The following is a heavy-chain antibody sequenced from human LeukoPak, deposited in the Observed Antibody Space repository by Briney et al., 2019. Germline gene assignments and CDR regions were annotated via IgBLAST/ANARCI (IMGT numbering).Heavy chain of an antibody. CDR1: GFTFSGSV. V-gene: IGHV3-73*01. Sequence: GSLKLSCAASGFTFSGSVMHWVRQASGRGLEWVGRIRSKANSYATAYAASVKGRLTISRDDSKNTAHLQMNSLRTEDTAVYYCARLWGDCGGDCYSHDFWGQGTLVTVSS. CDR3: ARLWGDCGGDCYSHDF. J-gene: IGHJ4*02. CDR2: IRSKANSYAT. D-gene: IGHD2-21*02.